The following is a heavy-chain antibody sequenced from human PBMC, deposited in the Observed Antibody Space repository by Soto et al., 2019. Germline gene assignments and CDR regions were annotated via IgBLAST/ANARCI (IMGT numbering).Heavy chain of an antibody. V-gene: IGHV5-10-1*01. CDR3: ARYCRETTIYSLYYYYYGMDV. Sequence: PGESLKISCKGSGYSFTSYWISWVRQMPGKGQEWMGRIDPSDSYTNYSPSFQGHVTISADKSISTAYLQWSSLKASDTAMYYCARYCRETTIYSLYYYYYGMDVWGQGTTVTVSS. CDR2: IDPSDSYT. CDR1: GYSFTSYW. D-gene: IGHD2-15*01. J-gene: IGHJ6*02.